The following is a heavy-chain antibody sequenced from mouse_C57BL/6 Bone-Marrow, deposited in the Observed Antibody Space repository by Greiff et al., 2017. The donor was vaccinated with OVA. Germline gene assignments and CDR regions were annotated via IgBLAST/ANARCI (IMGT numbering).Heavy chain of an antibody. D-gene: IGHD4-1*01. CDR3: ATNWDEAMDY. CDR2: IDPNSGGT. Sequence: QVQLQQPGAELVKPGASVKLSCKASGYTFTSYWMHWVKQRPGRGLEGIGRIDPNSGGTKYNEKFKSKATLTVDKPSSTAYMQLSSLTSEDSAVYYCATNWDEAMDYWGQGTSVTVSS. J-gene: IGHJ4*01. V-gene: IGHV1-72*01. CDR1: GYTFTSYW.